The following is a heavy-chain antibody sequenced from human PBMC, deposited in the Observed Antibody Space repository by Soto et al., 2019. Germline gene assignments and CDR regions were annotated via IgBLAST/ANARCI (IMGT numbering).Heavy chain of an antibody. CDR3: AKATATGGGAFDI. CDR2: ILVGGST. D-gene: IGHD2-8*02. J-gene: IGHJ3*02. V-gene: IGHV3-23*01. Sequence: GGSLRLSSAASGFTCNSYDMSWVRQAPGKGLEWVSTILVGGSTHYPDSVKGRFTISRDNSKNTAFLQMNSLTAGDTAVYYCAKATATGGGAFDICGQGTVVTVSS. CDR1: GFTCNSYD.